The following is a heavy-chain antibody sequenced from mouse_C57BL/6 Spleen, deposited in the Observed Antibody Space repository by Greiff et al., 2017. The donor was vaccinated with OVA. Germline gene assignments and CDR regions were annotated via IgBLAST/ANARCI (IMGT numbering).Heavy chain of an antibody. J-gene: IGHJ2*01. CDR3: ARNYGSSYVRADY. Sequence: QVHVKQPGAELVKPGASVKMSCKASGYTFTSYWITWVKQRPGQGLEWIGDIYPGSGSTNYNEKFKSKATLTVDTSSSTAYMQLSSLTSEDSAVYYSARNYGSSYVRADYWGQGTTLTVSS. CDR1: GYTFTSYW. D-gene: IGHD1-1*01. CDR2: IYPGSGST. V-gene: IGHV1-55*01.